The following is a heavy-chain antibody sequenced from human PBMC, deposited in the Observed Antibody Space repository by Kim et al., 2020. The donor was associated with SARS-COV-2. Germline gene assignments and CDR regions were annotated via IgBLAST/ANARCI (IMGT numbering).Heavy chain of an antibody. CDR1: GYTFTSYA. CDR2: INTNTGNP. CDR3: ARDQVSEDYYYYYMDV. D-gene: IGHD1-20*01. J-gene: IGHJ6*03. V-gene: IGHV7-4-1*02. Sequence: ASVKVSCKASGYTFTSYAMNWVRQAPGQGLEWMGWINTNTGNPTYAQGFTGRFVFSLDTSVSTAYLQISSLKAEDTAVYYCARDQVSEDYYYYYMDVWGKGTTVTVSS.